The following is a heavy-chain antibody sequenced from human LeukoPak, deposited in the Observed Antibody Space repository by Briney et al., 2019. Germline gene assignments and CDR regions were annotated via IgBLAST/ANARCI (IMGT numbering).Heavy chain of an antibody. V-gene: IGHV1-8*01. CDR2: MNPSSGNT. D-gene: IGHD6-6*01. CDR1: GYTFTSYD. Sequence: ASVKVSCKASGYTFTSYDINWVRQATGQGLEWMGWMNPSSGNTGYAQKFQGRVTITRNTSISTAYMELSSLRSEDTAVYYCAREGRYSSSSEASGSDFDYWGQGTLVTVSS. J-gene: IGHJ4*02. CDR3: AREGRYSSSSEASGSDFDY.